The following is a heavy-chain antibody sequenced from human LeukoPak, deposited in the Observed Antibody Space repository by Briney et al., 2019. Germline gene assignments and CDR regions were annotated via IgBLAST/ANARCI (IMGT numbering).Heavy chain of an antibody. J-gene: IGHJ3*02. CDR2: INKDGSA. D-gene: IGHD3/OR15-3a*01. CDR3: ARDPYDFSGGYAYGAFDM. V-gene: IGHV3-7*01. CDR1: GFTFSSYW. Sequence: GGSLRLSCVASGFTFSSYWMTWVRQAPGKGLEWVANINKDGSANEDSVKGRVTISRDNAKNSLYLQMNSLRVEDTAVYYCARDPYDFSGGYAYGAFDMWGQGTMVTVSS.